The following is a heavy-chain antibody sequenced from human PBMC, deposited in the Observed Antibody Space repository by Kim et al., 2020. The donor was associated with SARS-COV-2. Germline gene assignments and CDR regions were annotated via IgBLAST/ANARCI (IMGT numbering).Heavy chain of an antibody. J-gene: IGHJ6*02. Sequence: GGSLRLSCAASGLTLSNSWMGWVRQSLGKGLEWVGHIGSQADGGATDYSAPVKGRFTISRDDSKNTLYLQMNSLKTEDTAVYYCATTRGGQWGQGTTVTV. D-gene: IGHD3-10*01. CDR2: IGSQADGGAT. V-gene: IGHV3-15*04. CDR3: ATTRGGQ. CDR1: GLTLSNSW.